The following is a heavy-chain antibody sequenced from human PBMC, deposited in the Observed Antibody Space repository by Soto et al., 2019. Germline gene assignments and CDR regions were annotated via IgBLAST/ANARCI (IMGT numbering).Heavy chain of an antibody. D-gene: IGHD3-22*01. CDR3: AKGLSQCGYSYYSYGMDV. Sequence: PGWSLRLSCAASGFTFSSYAMSWVRQAPGKGLEWVSSISGSGLSTYYADSVKGRFTISRDNSKNTLYLQMNSLRAEDTAVYSCAKGLSQCGYSYYSYGMDVWGQWTTVTVS. J-gene: IGHJ6*02. V-gene: IGHV3-23*01. CDR2: ISGSGLST. CDR1: GFTFSSYA.